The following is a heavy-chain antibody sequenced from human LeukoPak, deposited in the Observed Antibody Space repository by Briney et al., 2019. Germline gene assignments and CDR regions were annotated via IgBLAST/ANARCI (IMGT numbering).Heavy chain of an antibody. CDR1: GFTFSSYS. CDR2: ISSSSSYI. CDR3: ARERGYSGWPFDY. V-gene: IGHV3-21*01. J-gene: IGHJ4*02. Sequence: GGSLRLSCAASGFTFSSYSMNWVRQAPGKGLEWVSSISSSSSYIYYADSVKGRFTISRDNAKNSLYLQMNSLRAEDTAVYYCARERGYSGWPFDYWGQGTLVTVSS. D-gene: IGHD6-19*01.